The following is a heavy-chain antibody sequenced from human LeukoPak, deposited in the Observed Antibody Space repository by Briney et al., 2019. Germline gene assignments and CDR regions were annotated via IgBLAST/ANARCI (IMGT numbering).Heavy chain of an antibody. V-gene: IGHV1-18*01. D-gene: IGHD1-26*01. Sequence: ASVKVSCKASGHTFTNYGVTWVRQAPGQGLEWMGWVNADKGNTNYAQKFRDRVTISIDTSTTTAFMELRSLRSDDTAVYYCAKNRGGTWWDLVDYWGQGTLVTVSS. CDR1: GHTFTNYG. J-gene: IGHJ4*02. CDR3: AKNRGGTWWDLVDY. CDR2: VNADKGNT.